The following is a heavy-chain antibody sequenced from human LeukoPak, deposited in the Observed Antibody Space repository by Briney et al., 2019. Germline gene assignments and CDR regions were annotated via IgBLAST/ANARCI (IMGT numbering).Heavy chain of an antibody. V-gene: IGHV7-4-1*02. J-gene: IGHJ5*02. D-gene: IGHD5-18*01. CDR1: GYTFTNYA. CDR3: ASGYSYGFNWFDP. Sequence: ASVTVSFKASGYTFTNYAMNWVRQAPGQGREGMGWINTNTGNPTYAQGFTGRFVFSLDPSVSTAYLQISSLKAEDTAVYYCASGYSYGFNWFDPWGQGTLVTVSS. CDR2: INTNTGNP.